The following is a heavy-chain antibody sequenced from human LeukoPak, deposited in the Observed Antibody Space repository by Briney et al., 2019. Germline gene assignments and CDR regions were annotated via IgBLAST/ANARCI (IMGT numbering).Heavy chain of an antibody. CDR3: ARKDYTLDY. D-gene: IGHD4-11*01. CDR2: IEQDGSEK. CDR1: GFTFSNYW. J-gene: IGHJ4*02. V-gene: IGHV3-7*01. Sequence: GGSLTLSCAASGFTFSNYWMSWVRQAPGKGLEWVANIEQDGSEKYYVDSVKGRFAISRDNAKNSLSLQMYSLRAEDTAVYYCARKDYTLDYWGQGTLVTVSS.